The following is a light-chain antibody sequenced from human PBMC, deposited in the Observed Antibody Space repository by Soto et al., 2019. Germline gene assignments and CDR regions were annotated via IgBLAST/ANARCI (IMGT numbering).Light chain of an antibody. J-gene: IGKJ2*01. CDR2: GAS. CDR1: QSVTSS. CDR3: QQYSYSPPYT. V-gene: IGKV3-20*01. Sequence: EIVLTQSPGTLSLSPGERATLSCRASQSVTSSLAWYQQKPGQAPRLLIYGASSRVTGIPDRFSGSGSGTDFSLTISRLEPEDFAVYYCQQYSYSPPYTFGQGTMLEIK.